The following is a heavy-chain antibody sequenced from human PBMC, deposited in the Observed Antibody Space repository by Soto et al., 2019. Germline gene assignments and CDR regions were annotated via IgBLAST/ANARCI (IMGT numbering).Heavy chain of an antibody. Sequence: QVQLVESGGGVVQPGRSLRLSCAASGFTFSSYGMHWVRQAPGKGLEWVAVISYDGSNKYYADSVKGRFTISRDNSKNTLYLQMNSLRAEDTAVYYCAKDGGKSGPYYYGMDVWGQGTTVTVSS. D-gene: IGHD2-15*01. CDR2: ISYDGSNK. CDR1: GFTFSSYG. J-gene: IGHJ6*02. CDR3: AKDGGKSGPYYYGMDV. V-gene: IGHV3-30*18.